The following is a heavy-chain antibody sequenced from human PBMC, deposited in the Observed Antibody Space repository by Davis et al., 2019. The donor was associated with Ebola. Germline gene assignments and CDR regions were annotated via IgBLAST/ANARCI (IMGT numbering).Heavy chain of an antibody. V-gene: IGHV4-61*01. Sequence: PSETLSLTCTVSGGSVSSGSYYWSWIRQPPGKGLEWIGYIYYSGSTYYNPSLKSRVTISVDTSKNQFSLKLSSVTAADTAVYYCARQQTGYYYDSSGYTFDYWGQGTLVTVSS. CDR2: IYYSGST. CDR1: GGSVSSGSYY. D-gene: IGHD3-22*01. J-gene: IGHJ4*02. CDR3: ARQQTGYYYDSSGYTFDY.